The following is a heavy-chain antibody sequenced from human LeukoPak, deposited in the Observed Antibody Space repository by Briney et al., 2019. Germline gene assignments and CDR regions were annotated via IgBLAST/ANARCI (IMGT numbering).Heavy chain of an antibody. CDR1: GFTFSSYA. Sequence: GGSLRLSCAASGFTFSSYAMSWVRQAPGKGLEWVSAISGSGGSTYYADSVKGRFTISRDNSKNTLYLQMNSLRAEDTAVYCCARDQASSGWFADYWGQGTLVTVSS. CDR2: ISGSGGST. J-gene: IGHJ4*02. D-gene: IGHD6-19*01. V-gene: IGHV3-23*01. CDR3: ARDQASSGWFADY.